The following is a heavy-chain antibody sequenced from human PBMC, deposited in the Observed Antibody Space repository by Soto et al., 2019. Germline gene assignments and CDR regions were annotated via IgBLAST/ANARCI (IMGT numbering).Heavy chain of an antibody. CDR2: IYYSGST. D-gene: IGHD4-17*01. V-gene: IGHV4-30-4*01. CDR3: ARDTTGSIWDY. Sequence: PSETLSLTCTVSGGSISSGDYYWSWIRQPPGKGLEWIGYIYYSGSTYYNPSLKSRVTISVDTSKNQFSLKLSSVTAADTAVYYCARDTTGSIWDYCGQGTLVTVSS. CDR1: GGSISSGDYY. J-gene: IGHJ4*02.